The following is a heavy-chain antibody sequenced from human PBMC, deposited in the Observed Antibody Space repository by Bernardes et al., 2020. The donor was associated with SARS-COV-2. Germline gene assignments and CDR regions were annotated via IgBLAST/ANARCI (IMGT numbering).Heavy chain of an antibody. V-gene: IGHV6-1*01. Sequence: QTLSLTCGISGDSVSSNSGAWNWIRQSPSRGLEWLGRTYYRSKWYYDYALSVKSRIAINPDTSKNQFSLQLNSVTPEDTAVYYCARGRTRLDIWGQGTMVTVSS. D-gene: IGHD4-17*01. CDR3: ARGRTRLDI. CDR1: GDSVSSNSGA. J-gene: IGHJ3*02. CDR2: TYYRSKWYY.